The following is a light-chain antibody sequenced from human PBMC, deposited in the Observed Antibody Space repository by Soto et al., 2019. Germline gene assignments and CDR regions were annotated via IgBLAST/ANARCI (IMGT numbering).Light chain of an antibody. CDR3: KQYNSYWT. Sequence: DIQMTQSPSTLSASVGYRVTITCRASQSISSWLAWYQQKPGKDPKLLIYGDSSLESGVPSRFSGSGSGTEFTLTISSLQPDDFATYYCKQYNSYWTVGQGTKLDIK. CDR1: QSISSW. CDR2: GDS. J-gene: IGKJ1*01. V-gene: IGKV1-5*01.